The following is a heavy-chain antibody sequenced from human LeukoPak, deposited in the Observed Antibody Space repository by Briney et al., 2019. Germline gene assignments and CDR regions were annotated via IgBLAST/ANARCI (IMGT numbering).Heavy chain of an antibody. D-gene: IGHD6-6*01. CDR3: AREGSPCEVSPFYY. CDR1: GGSISSSSYY. V-gene: IGHV4-39*07. CDR2: IYYSGST. J-gene: IGHJ4*02. Sequence: SETLSLTYTVSGGSISSSSYYWGWIRQPPGKGLEWIGSIYYSGSTYYNPSLKSRVTISVDTSKNQFSLKLSSVTAADTAVYYCAREGSPCEVSPFYYWGQGTLVTVSS.